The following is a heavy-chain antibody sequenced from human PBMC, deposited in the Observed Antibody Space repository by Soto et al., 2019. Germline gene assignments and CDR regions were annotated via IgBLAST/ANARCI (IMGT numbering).Heavy chain of an antibody. CDR2: MFASGSS. CDR3: AREGFDPRPDY. V-gene: IGHV4-4*02. J-gene: IGHJ4*02. CDR1: GDSISSPNW. Sequence: QVQLQESGPGLVKPSETLSLTCAVSGDSISSPNWWSWYRQSPGKGLELIGEMFASGSSNYNPSLHGRGTISLDTSKNQFSLKLTSLTAADTAIYFCAREGFDPRPDYWGEGIPVSVSS.